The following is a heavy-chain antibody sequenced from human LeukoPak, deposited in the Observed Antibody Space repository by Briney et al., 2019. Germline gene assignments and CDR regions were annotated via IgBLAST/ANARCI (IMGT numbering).Heavy chain of an antibody. V-gene: IGHV3-9*03. CDR2: INRNSGSV. J-gene: IGHJ3*02. CDR3: AKGDTSSYFYDAFNI. D-gene: IGHD6-13*01. CDR1: GFTFEDYA. Sequence: PGRSLRLSCVASGFTFEDYAMHWVRQVPGKGLEWVSGINRNSGSVGYGDSVKGRFTIPRDNAKKSLYLQMNSLRPEDMALYYCAKGDTSSYFYDAFNIWGRGTMVTVSS.